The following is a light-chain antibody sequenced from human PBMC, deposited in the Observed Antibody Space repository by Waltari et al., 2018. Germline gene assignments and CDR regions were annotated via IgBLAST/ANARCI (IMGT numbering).Light chain of an antibody. Sequence: DIQMTQSPSCVSASVGDRVTLTCRASQGISSSLAWYQQKPGTAPKLLIYGASRVQSGVPLRFSGRGSGTDFTLTIASLQPEDFATYYCQQADSFPWTFGQGTKVDIK. CDR1: QGISSS. CDR3: QQADSFPWT. CDR2: GAS. J-gene: IGKJ1*01. V-gene: IGKV1-12*01.